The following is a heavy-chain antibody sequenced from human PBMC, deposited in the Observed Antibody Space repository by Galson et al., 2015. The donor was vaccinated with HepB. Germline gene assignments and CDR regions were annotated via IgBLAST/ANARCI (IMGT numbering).Heavy chain of an antibody. Sequence: SLRLSCAASGFSFSGYWMHWVRQAPGKGLVWVSRINSDGSSTRYAGSVRGRFTISRDNAKNTLYLKMNSLRAEDTAVYYCARECDSSDYLPVGYYGMDVWGQGTTVTVSS. V-gene: IGHV3-74*01. J-gene: IGHJ6*02. CDR2: INSDGSST. CDR3: ARECDSSDYLPVGYYGMDV. CDR1: GFSFSGYW. D-gene: IGHD3-22*01.